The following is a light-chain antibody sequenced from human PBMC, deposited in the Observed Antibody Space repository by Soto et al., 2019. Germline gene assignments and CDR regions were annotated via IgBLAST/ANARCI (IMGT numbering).Light chain of an antibody. CDR3: QKRSSWPPIT. J-gene: IGKJ5*01. CDR1: QSVSSD. CDR2: DAS. Sequence: EIVCTPSPATVSLSPGERATLSCRASQSVSSDLAWYQQKLGQAHRLLIFDASNRATGIPARFSGSGSGTDFTLTIRSLETEDFAVYYCQKRSSWPPITVGQGTRLEI. V-gene: IGKV3-11*01.